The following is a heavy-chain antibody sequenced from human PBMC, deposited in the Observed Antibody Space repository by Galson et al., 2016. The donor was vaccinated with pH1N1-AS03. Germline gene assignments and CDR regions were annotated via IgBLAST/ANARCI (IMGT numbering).Heavy chain of an antibody. CDR1: GFTFGDFE. J-gene: IGHJ3*01. CDR3: VGAEPYYYDRRKYFAFLL. CDR2: ISSSGDTT. V-gene: IGHV3-48*03. Sequence: SLRLSCAASGFTFGDFEMNWVRQAPGKGLEWVAYISSSGDTTYYADSVKGRFTISRDSVKDSLYLQMASLRVEDTALYYCVGAEPYYYDRRKYFAFLLWGQGATVIVSS. D-gene: IGHD3-22*01.